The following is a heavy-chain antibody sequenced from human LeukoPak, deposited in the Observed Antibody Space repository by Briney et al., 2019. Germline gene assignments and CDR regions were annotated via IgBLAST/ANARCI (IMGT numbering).Heavy chain of an antibody. V-gene: IGHV3-48*01. CDR3: ARWCSSTGCYPPDY. J-gene: IGHJ4*02. Sequence: GGSLRLSCAASGFTFSSYSMNWVRQAPGKGLEWVSYISSSSSTIYYADSVKGRFTISRDNAKNSLYLQMNSLRAEDTAVYYCARWCSSTGCYPPDYWGQGTLVTVSS. D-gene: IGHD2-2*01. CDR2: ISSSSSTI. CDR1: GFTFSSYS.